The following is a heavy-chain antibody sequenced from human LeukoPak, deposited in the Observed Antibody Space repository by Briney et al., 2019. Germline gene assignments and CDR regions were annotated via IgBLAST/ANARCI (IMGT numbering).Heavy chain of an antibody. CDR2: IYYSGST. CDR1: GGSISNTY. D-gene: IGHD5-12*01. CDR3: AGDYIGYEATFDI. J-gene: IGHJ3*02. Sequence: SETLSLTCTVSGGSISNTYWSWIRQPPGQGLEWIGYIYYSGSTSYNPSLKRRVTISLDTSKNQFSLKLSSVTAADTAVYYCAGDYIGYEATFDIWGQGIMVTVSS. V-gene: IGHV4-59*01.